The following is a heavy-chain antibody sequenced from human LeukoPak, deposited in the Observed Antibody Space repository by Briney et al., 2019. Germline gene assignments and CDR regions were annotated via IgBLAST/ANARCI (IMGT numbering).Heavy chain of an antibody. D-gene: IGHD2-15*01. V-gene: IGHV6-1*01. CDR1: GDSVSSNSAA. CDR3: GRADVGCNYYYYGMDV. CDR2: TYYRSKWYT. J-gene: IGHJ6*02. Sequence: SQTLSLTCTISGDSVSSNSAAWNWIRQSPSRGLEWLGRTYYRSKWYTDYAASVKSRITIKSDTSKNQFSLQLNSVTPEDTAVYSCGRADVGCNYYYYGMDVWGQGTTVTVSS.